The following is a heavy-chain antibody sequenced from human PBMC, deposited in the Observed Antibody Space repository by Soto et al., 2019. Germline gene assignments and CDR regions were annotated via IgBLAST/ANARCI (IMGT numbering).Heavy chain of an antibody. D-gene: IGHD2-15*01. J-gene: IGHJ4*02. Sequence: GXSVKVSCKTSGYSFTNYGINWVRQAPGQGLEWMGWISPFTGDTHYTQSLQGRITVTTDTSTNTAYMELRSLRSADTAVYYCARSCSGGSCHSAYWGQGTLVTVSS. CDR1: GYSFTNYG. V-gene: IGHV1-18*04. CDR3: ARSCSGGSCHSAY. CDR2: ISPFTGDT.